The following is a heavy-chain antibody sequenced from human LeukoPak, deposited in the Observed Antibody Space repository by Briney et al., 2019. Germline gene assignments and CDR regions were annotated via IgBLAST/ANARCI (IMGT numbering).Heavy chain of an antibody. CDR3: ARHASVSGNWPRPLDY. J-gene: IGHJ4*02. CDR2: IYYSGST. CDR1: GGSISSSSYY. V-gene: IGHV4-39*01. Sequence: SETLSLTCTVSGGSISSSSYYWGWVRQPTGKGLEWIANIYYSGSTYYSPSLRSRVTISVDTSKNQFSLKLTSVTAADTAVYYCARHASVSGNWPRPLDYWGQGSLVTVSS. D-gene: IGHD3-3*01.